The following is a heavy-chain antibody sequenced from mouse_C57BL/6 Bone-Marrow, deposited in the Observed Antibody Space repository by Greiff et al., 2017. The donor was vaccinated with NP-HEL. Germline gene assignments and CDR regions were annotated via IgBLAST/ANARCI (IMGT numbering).Heavy chain of an antibody. CDR3: ARYPYYYGSSYWYFDV. J-gene: IGHJ1*03. Sequence: VQLHQSGPELVKPGASVKISCKASGYTFTDYYMNWVKQSHGKSLEWIGDINPNNGGTSYNQKFKGKATLTVDKSSSTAYMELRSLTSEDSAVYYCARYPYYYGSSYWYFDVWGTGTTVTVSS. CDR1: GYTFTDYY. D-gene: IGHD1-1*01. V-gene: IGHV1-26*01. CDR2: INPNNGGT.